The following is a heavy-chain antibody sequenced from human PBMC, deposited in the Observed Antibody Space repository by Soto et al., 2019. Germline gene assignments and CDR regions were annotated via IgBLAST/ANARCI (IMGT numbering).Heavy chain of an antibody. CDR1: GFTFSSYG. Sequence: SLRLSCAASGFTFSSYGMHWIRQAPGKGLEWVAVISYDGSNKYYADSVKGRFTISRDNSKNTLYLQMNSLRAEDTAVYYCAKEAYYYDSSGTPYYYYYYGMDVWGQGTTVTVSS. CDR2: ISYDGSNK. V-gene: IGHV3-30*18. D-gene: IGHD3-22*01. CDR3: AKEAYYYDSSGTPYYYYYYGMDV. J-gene: IGHJ6*02.